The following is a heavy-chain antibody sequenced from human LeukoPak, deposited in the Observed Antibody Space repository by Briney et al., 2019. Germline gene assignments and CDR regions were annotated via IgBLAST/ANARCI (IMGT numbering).Heavy chain of an antibody. D-gene: IGHD6-13*01. Sequence: PGGSLRLSCAASGFTFSSYGMHWVRQAPGKGLEWVAVISYDGSNKYYADSVKGRFTISRDNSKNTLYLQMNSLRAEDTAVYYCARTPGGSSWGPYYYGMDVWGQGTTVTVSS. J-gene: IGHJ6*02. V-gene: IGHV3-30*03. CDR1: GFTFSSYG. CDR3: ARTPGGSSWGPYYYGMDV. CDR2: ISYDGSNK.